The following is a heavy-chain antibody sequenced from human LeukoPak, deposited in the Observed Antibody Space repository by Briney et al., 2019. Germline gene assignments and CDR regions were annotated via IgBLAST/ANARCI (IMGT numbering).Heavy chain of an antibody. CDR3: ARGFRNYDFWSGYPNWFDP. D-gene: IGHD3-3*01. J-gene: IGHJ5*02. CDR2: INSDGSST. CDR1: GFTLSSYW. V-gene: IGHV3-74*01. Sequence: GGSLRLSCAASGFTLSSYWMHWVRQAPGKGLVWVSRINSDGSSTSYADSVKGRFTISRDNAKNTLYLQMNSLRAEDTAVYYCARGFRNYDFWSGYPNWFDPWGQGTLVTVSS.